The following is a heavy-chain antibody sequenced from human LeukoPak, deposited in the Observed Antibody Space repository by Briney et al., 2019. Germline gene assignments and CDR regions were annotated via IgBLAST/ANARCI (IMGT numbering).Heavy chain of an antibody. CDR2: ISYDGSNK. CDR3: AGGQGWHFDL. Sequence: PGGSLRLSCEASGFTFSSYAMHWVRQAPGKGLEWVAVISYDGSNKYYVDSVKGRFTISRDNSKNTLYLQMNSLRAEDTAVYYCAGGQGWHFDLWGLGTLITVSS. CDR1: GFTFSSYA. V-gene: IGHV3-30-3*01. J-gene: IGHJ2*01. D-gene: IGHD2-15*01.